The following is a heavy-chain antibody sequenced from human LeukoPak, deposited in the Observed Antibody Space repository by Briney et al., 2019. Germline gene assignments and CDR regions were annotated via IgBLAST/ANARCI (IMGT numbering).Heavy chain of an antibody. Sequence: GGSLRLSCAAAGFTFSFYAMHWVRQAPGEGLEWVAFISYDGSNKYYAESVKGRFTISRDNSKNILYLQMNSLRPEDTAVYYCARGTTDLDYWGQGTRVIVSS. J-gene: IGHJ4*02. CDR1: GFTFSFYA. CDR2: ISYDGSNK. V-gene: IGHV3-30-3*01. CDR3: ARGTTDLDY.